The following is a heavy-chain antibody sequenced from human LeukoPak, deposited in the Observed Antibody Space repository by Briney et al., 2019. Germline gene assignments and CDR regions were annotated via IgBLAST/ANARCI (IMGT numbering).Heavy chain of an antibody. Sequence: ASVKVSCKASGYTFTGYYMHWVRQAPGQGLEWMGWINPNSGGTNYAQKFQGRVTMTRDTSISTAYMELSRLRSEDTAVYYCARGRRTGGLILVYWGQGTLVTVSS. D-gene: IGHD2-8*01. CDR2: INPNSGGT. CDR3: ARGRRTGGLILVY. J-gene: IGHJ4*02. V-gene: IGHV1-2*02. CDR1: GYTFTGYY.